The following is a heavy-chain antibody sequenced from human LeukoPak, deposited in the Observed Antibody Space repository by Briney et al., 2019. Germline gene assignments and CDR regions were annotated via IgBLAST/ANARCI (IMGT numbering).Heavy chain of an antibody. D-gene: IGHD3-22*01. CDR1: GFTFSSYA. CDR3: ASTIHTYYYDSNRAAFDI. V-gene: IGHV3-30*01. J-gene: IGHJ3*02. CDR2: ISYDGSNK. Sequence: PGGSLRLSCAASGFTFSSYAMHWVRQAPGKGLEWVAVISYDGSNKYYADSVKGRFTISRDNSKNTLYLQMNSLRAEDTAVYYCASTIHTYYYDSNRAAFDIWGQGTMVTVSS.